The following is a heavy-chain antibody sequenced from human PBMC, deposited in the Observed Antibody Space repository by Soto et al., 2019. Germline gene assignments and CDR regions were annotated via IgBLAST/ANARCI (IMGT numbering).Heavy chain of an antibody. D-gene: IGHD2-15*01. CDR2: ISAYNGNT. CDR1: GYTFTSYG. Sequence: QVQLVQSGAEVKKPGASVKVSCKASGYTFTSYGISWVRQAPGQGLEWTGWISAYNGNTNYAQKLQGRVTITTDTSPSTAYMELRSLRSDDTAVYYCARVLCSGGSCYSIWYFDLWGRGTLVTVSS. J-gene: IGHJ2*01. V-gene: IGHV1-18*01. CDR3: ARVLCSGGSCYSIWYFDL.